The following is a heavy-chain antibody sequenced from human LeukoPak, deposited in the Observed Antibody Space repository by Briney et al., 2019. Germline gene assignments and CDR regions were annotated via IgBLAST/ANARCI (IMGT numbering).Heavy chain of an antibody. V-gene: IGHV1-46*01. CDR1: GYTFTTYY. D-gene: IGHD4-23*01. J-gene: IGHJ4*02. CDR3: ARGDHDAGGRELPIDY. CDR2: INPSGGST. Sequence: ASVKVSCKASGYTFTTYYMHWVRQAPGQGLEWMGLINPSGGSTTYAQTFQGRVTMTRDTSTSTVYMELSSLRSEDTAVYYCARGDHDAGGRELPIDYWGQGTLVTVSS.